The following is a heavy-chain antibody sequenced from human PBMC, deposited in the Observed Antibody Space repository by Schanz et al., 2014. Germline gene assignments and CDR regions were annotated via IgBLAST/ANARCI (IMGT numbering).Heavy chain of an antibody. V-gene: IGHV3-23*01. CDR1: GFAFSSYG. Sequence: EVQLLESGGGLVQPGGSLRLSCLASGFAFSSYGMNWLRQAPGKGLEWVSAISGGGGTTYYAGSVKGRFTISRDNAKNSRCLQMNSLRAEYTAVYYCLAPDYGMDDWGQGTTVTVSS. J-gene: IGHJ6*02. CDR3: LAPDYGMDD. CDR2: ISGGGGTT.